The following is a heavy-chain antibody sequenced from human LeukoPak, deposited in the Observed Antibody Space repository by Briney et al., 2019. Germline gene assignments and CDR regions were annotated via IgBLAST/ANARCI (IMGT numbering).Heavy chain of an antibody. V-gene: IGHV1-2*02. CDR1: AYTFTGYY. J-gene: IGHJ5*02. Sequence: ASVEVSCKASAYTFTGYYMHWVRQAPGQGLEWMGWINPKSGGTNYAQKFQGRVTMTRDTSISTAYMELSRLRSDDTAVYYCARDGNEDSSSWYGNWFDPWGQGTLVTVSS. CDR2: INPKSGGT. D-gene: IGHD6-13*01. CDR3: ARDGNEDSSSWYGNWFDP.